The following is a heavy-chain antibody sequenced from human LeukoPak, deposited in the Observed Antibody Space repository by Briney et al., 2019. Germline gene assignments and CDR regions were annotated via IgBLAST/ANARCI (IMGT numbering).Heavy chain of an antibody. Sequence: GSLRLSCAASGFTFSSYGMHWVRQAPGKGLEWVAFIRYDGSNKYYADSVKGRFTISRDNSKNTLYLQMNSLRAEDTAVYYCAAASYYYYYYMDVWGKGTTVTVSS. V-gene: IGHV3-30*02. CDR2: IRYDGSNK. D-gene: IGHD2-15*01. CDR1: GFTFSSYG. J-gene: IGHJ6*03. CDR3: AAASYYYYYYMDV.